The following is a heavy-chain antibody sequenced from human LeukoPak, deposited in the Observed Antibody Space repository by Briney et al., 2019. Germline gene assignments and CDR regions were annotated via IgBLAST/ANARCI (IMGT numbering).Heavy chain of an antibody. CDR1: GGSISSSSYY. V-gene: IGHV4-39*01. J-gene: IGHJ6*02. Sequence: SETLSLTCTVSGGSISSSSYYWGWIRQPPGKGLEWIGNIYYSGSTNYNPSLKSRVTMSVDTSKNQFSLKLSSVTAADTAVYYCARSFNGVDVWGQGTTVTVSS. CDR3: ARSFNGVDV. CDR2: IYYSGST.